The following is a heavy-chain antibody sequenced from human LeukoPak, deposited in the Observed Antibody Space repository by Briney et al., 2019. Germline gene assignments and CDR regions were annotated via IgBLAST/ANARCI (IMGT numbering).Heavy chain of an antibody. CDR2: INHSGST. J-gene: IGHJ4*02. D-gene: IGHD3-22*01. CDR3: ARLNLRYYYDRGIDY. Sequence: SETLSLTCAVYGGSSSGYYWSWIRQPPGKGLEWIGEINHSGSTNYNPSLKSRVTISVDTSKNQFSLKLSSVTAADTAVYYCARLNLRYYYDRGIDYWGQGTLVTVSS. V-gene: IGHV4-34*01. CDR1: GGSSSGYY.